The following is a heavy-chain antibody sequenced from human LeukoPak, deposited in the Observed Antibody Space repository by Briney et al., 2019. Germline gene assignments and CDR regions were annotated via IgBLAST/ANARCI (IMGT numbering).Heavy chain of an antibody. CDR2: IKLDGSEK. V-gene: IGHV3-7*01. CDR1: GFTFSSHW. Sequence: GGSLRLSCAASGFTFSSHWMSWARQAPGKGLEWVANIKLDGSEKYYVDSVKGRFTISRDNAKNSLYLQMNSLRVEDTAVYYCARGAYGSGSSHDYWGQGTLVTVSS. D-gene: IGHD3-10*01. J-gene: IGHJ4*02. CDR3: ARGAYGSGSSHDY.